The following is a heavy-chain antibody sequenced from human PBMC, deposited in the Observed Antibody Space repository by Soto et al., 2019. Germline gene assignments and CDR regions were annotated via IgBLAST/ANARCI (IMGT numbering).Heavy chain of an antibody. CDR2: TYYRSKWYN. CDR3: ARDGLVDIVVVPAAPFDP. Sequence: SQTLSLTCAISGDSVSSNSAAWSWIRQSPSRGLEWLGRTYYRSKWYNDYAVSVKSRITINPDTSKNHFSLQLNSVTPEDTAVFYFARDGLVDIVVVPAAPFDPWGQGTLVTVSS. CDR1: GDSVSSNSAA. V-gene: IGHV6-1*01. D-gene: IGHD2-2*01. J-gene: IGHJ5*02.